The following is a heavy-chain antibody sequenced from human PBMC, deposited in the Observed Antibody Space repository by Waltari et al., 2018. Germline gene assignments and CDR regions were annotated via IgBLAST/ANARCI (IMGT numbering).Heavy chain of an antibody. CDR2: IYYSGST. CDR3: DIGSSSGPGVDY. CDR1: GGSISSISYS. V-gene: IGHV4-39*07. Sequence: QLQLQESGPGLVKPSESLSLTCTVSGGSISSISYSWGWFRQPPGKGLEWIGSIYYSGSTYYNPSLKSRVTISVDTSKNQFYLKLSAVTAADTAVYYCDIGSSSGPGVDYWGQGTLVTVSS. D-gene: IGHD6-6*01. J-gene: IGHJ4*02.